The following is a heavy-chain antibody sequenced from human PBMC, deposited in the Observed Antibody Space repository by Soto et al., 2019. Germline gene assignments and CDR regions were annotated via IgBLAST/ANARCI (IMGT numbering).Heavy chain of an antibody. CDR1: GYTFTGYY. CDR2: INPNSGGT. Sequence: QVQLVQSGAEVKKPGASVKVSCKASGYTFTGYYMHWVRQAPGQGLEWMGWINPNSGGTNHAQKFQGWVTMTRDTYISPAYMELSRLRSDDTAVYYCARGSVVPAAYYYYYMDVWGKGTTVTVSS. J-gene: IGHJ6*03. D-gene: IGHD2-2*01. V-gene: IGHV1-2*04. CDR3: ARGSVVPAAYYYYYMDV.